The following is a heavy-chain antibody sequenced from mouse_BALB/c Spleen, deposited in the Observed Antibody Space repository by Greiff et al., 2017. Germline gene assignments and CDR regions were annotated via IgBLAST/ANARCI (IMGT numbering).Heavy chain of an antibody. CDR3: ARGGDYDAMDY. CDR1: GFTFSSYA. CDR2: ISSGGST. V-gene: IGHV5-6-5*01. J-gene: IGHJ4*01. Sequence: DVKLQESGGGLVKPGGSLKLSCAASGFTFSSYAMSWVRQTPEKRLEWVASISSGGSTYYPDSVKGRFTISRDNARNILYLQMSSLRSEDTAMYYCARGGDYDAMDYWGQGTSVTVSS.